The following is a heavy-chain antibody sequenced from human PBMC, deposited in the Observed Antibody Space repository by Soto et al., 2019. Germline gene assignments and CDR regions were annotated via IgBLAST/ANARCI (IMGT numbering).Heavy chain of an antibody. CDR1: GYMFTKSA. V-gene: IGHV1-3*01. CDR3: ARDGVAAGNINFDY. J-gene: IGHJ4*01. CDR2: ISGDSGNT. Sequence: ASVKVSCKASGYMFTKSAMHWVRQAPGQRLEWMGWISGDSGNTKYSPKLQDRVTIPRDTSASTAYMELRSLRSEDTALYYCARDGVAAGNINFDYWGQGTLVTVSS. D-gene: IGHD6-19*01.